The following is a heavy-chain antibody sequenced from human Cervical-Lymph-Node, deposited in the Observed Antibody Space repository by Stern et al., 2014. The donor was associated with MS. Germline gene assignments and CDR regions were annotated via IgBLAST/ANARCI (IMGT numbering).Heavy chain of an antibody. J-gene: IGHJ4*02. Sequence: QLVQSGAEVKKPGASVKVSCKASDYTFTSYGISWVRQAPGQGLEWMGWISGYNGKIDYAQKFQGRVTMTIDISTTTAYMELRSLKSDDTAVYYCARDRWDRVFDYWGQGTLVTVSS. D-gene: IGHD1-26*01. CDR2: ISGYNGKI. CDR1: DYTFTSYG. V-gene: IGHV1-18*01. CDR3: ARDRWDRVFDY.